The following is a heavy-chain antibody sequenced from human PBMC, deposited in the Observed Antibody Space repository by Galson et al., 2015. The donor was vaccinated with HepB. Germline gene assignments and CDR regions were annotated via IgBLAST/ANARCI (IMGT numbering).Heavy chain of an antibody. J-gene: IGHJ5*02. CDR1: GFTFMNYA. CDR2: ISSSAGVT. Sequence: SLRLSCAASGFTFMNYAMSWVRQTPGKGLEWVSAISSSAGVTYYADSVKGRFTISRDNSRNTLYLQMSSLTPEDTAVYYCAKVRGIAETHDTFDPWGQGTLVPAPS. D-gene: IGHD6-13*01. V-gene: IGHV3-23*01. CDR3: AKVRGIAETHDTFDP.